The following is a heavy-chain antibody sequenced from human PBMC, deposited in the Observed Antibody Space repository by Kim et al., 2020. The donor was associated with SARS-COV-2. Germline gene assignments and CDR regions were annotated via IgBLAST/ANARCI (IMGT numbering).Heavy chain of an antibody. J-gene: IGHJ3*02. D-gene: IGHD3-10*01. CDR1: GDSVSSNSAA. V-gene: IGHV6-1*01. Sequence: SQTLSLTCAISGDSVSSNSAAWNWIRQSPSRGLEWLGRTYYRSKWYNDYAVSVKSRITINPDTSKNQFSLQLNSVTPEDTAVYYCARGGEVVVRGVSDAFDIWGQGTMVTVSS. CDR3: ARGGEVVVRGVSDAFDI. CDR2: TYYRSKWYN.